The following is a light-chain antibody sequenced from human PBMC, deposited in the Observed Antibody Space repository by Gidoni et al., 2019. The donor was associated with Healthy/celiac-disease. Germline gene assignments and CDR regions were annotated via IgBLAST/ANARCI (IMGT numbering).Light chain of an antibody. CDR1: QGISSS. J-gene: IGKJ5*01. V-gene: IGKV1-9*01. CDR2: AAS. CDR3: QQLNSYSIT. Sequence: DIKLTQSPSFLSASVGDRVTITCRASQGISSSLAWYQQKPGKAPKLLIYAASTLQSGVPSRFSGSGSGTEFTLTISSLQPEDFATDYCQQLNSYSITFGQGTRLEIK.